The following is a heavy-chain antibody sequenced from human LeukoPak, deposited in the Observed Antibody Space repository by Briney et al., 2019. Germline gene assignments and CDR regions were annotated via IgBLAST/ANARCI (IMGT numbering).Heavy chain of an antibody. Sequence: GGSLRLSCVASGFSFSTQRMHWVRQAPGKGLVWVSYINIDERITGYADSVKGRFTISRDNGKNTLYLQMNSLRAEDTAVYYCARSLGGSSSGPLDYWGQGTLVTVSS. CDR3: ARSLGGSSSGPLDY. CDR1: GFSFSTQR. CDR2: INIDERIT. J-gene: IGHJ4*02. D-gene: IGHD6-6*01. V-gene: IGHV3-74*01.